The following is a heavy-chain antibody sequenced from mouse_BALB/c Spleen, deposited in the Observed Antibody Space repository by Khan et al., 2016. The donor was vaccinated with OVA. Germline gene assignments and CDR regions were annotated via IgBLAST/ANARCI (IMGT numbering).Heavy chain of an antibody. CDR3: VRDGADYRNDSWFSY. CDR2: INPSNGYT. J-gene: IGHJ3*01. CDR1: GYTFTSYT. V-gene: IGHV1-4*01. D-gene: IGHD2-14*01. Sequence: VELVESGAELARPEASVKMSCKASGYTFTSYTIHWIKMRPGQGLEWIGYINPSNGYTNYNQKFKDKATLTADKSSTTAYMQLSSLTSDDSAVXKCVRDGADYRNDSWFSYWGLGTLVTVSA.